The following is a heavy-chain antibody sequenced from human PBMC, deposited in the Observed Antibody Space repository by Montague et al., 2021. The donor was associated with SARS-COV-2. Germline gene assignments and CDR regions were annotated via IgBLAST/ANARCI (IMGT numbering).Heavy chain of an antibody. J-gene: IGHJ4*02. D-gene: IGHD6-19*01. CDR2: INHSRST. V-gene: IGHV4-34*01. CDR3: ARGSRQWLVRPPHYYYFDY. CDR1: GGSFSGYY. Sequence: SETLSLTCAVYGGSFSGYYWSWIRQPPGKGLEWIGEINHSRSTNYNPSLKSRVTISVDTSKNQFSLKLSSVTAADTAVYYCARGSRQWLVRPPHYYYFDYWGQGTLVTVSS.